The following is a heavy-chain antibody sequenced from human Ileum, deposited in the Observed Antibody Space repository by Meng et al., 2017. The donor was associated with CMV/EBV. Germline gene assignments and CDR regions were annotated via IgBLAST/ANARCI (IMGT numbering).Heavy chain of an antibody. CDR1: GYPFTGYY. V-gene: IGHV1-2*02. CDR3: ARGVGAPGWFDP. Sequence: ASVKVSCKASGYPFTGYYIHWVRQAPGQGLEWMGWINPNSGGTNYPQKFQGRVTMTRDTSINTAYMELSRLRSDDTAVYYCARGVGAPGWFDPWGQGTLVTVSS. D-gene: IGHD1-26*01. CDR2: INPNSGGT. J-gene: IGHJ5*02.